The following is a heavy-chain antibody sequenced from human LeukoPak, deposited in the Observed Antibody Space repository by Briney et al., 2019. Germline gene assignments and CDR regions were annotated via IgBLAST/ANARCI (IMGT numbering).Heavy chain of an antibody. CDR2: IYYSGST. CDR1: GGSISSSSYY. V-gene: IGHV4-39*07. D-gene: IGHD3-10*01. CDR3: ARDRVRGVIIAFIDY. J-gene: IGHJ4*02. Sequence: SETLSLTCTVSGGSISSSSYYWGWIRQPPGKGLEWIGSIYYSGSTYYNPSLKSRVTISVDTSKNQFSLKLSSVTAADTAVYYCARDRVRGVIIAFIDYWGQGTLVTVSS.